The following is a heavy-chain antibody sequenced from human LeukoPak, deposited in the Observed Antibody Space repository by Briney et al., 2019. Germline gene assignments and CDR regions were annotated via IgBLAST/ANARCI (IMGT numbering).Heavy chain of an antibody. V-gene: IGHV3-7*01. CDR1: GFTFSGYW. Sequence: GGSLRLSCAASGFTFSGYWMSWVRQAPGKGLEWVANIKQDGSEKYYVDSVKGRFTISRDNAKNSLYLQMNSLRAEDTAVYYSARQLLWFGELLPDHFDYWGQGTLVTVSS. J-gene: IGHJ4*02. D-gene: IGHD3-10*01. CDR2: IKQDGSEK. CDR3: ARQLLWFGELLPDHFDY.